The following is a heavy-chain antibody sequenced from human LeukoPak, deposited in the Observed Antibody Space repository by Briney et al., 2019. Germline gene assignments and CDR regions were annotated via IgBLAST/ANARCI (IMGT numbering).Heavy chain of an antibody. CDR1: GGSFSGYY. D-gene: IGHD1-26*01. CDR2: INHSGST. V-gene: IGHV4-34*01. Sequence: SETLSLTCAVYGGSFSGYYWSWIRQPPGKGLEWIGEINHSGSTNYNPSLKSRVTISVDTSKNQFSLKLSSVTAADTAVYYCARGRLGWELSPKPDNWFDPWGQGTLVTVSS. J-gene: IGHJ5*02. CDR3: ARGRLGWELSPKPDNWFDP.